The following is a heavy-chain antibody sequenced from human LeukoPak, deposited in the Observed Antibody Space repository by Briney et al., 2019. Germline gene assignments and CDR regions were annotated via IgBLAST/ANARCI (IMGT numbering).Heavy chain of an antibody. CDR2: IYYSGST. V-gene: IGHV4-30-4*01. J-gene: IGHJ4*02. Sequence: SETLSLTCTVSGGSISSGDYYWSWIHQPPGKGLEWIGYIYYSGSTYYNPSLKSRVTISVDTSKNQFSLKLSSVTAADTAVYYCARASGYDEGVDYWGQGTLVTVSS. CDR3: ARASGYDEGVDY. CDR1: GGSISSGDYY. D-gene: IGHD5-12*01.